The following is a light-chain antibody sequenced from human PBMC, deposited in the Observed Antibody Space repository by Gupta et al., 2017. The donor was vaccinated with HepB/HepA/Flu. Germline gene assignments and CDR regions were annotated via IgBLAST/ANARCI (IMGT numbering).Light chain of an antibody. J-gene: IGKJ5*01. V-gene: IGKV1-9*01. CDR3: QHRHSYPPVT. CDR2: AAS. CDR1: QGISTY. Sequence: DIQLTQSPSFLSASVGDRVTITCRASQGISTYLAWYKQEPGKAPKLLIYAASTWQSGVPSRFGGSGGGKEFTLTISSRQPEDFASYYCQHRHSYPPVTFGQGTRLEIK.